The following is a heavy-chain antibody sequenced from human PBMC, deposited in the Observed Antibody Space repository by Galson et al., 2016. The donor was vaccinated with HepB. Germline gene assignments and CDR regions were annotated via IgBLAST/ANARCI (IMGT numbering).Heavy chain of an antibody. CDR3: ASHLGGSSLDPFDI. Sequence: SLRLSCAASGLTFRSYAFSWLRQAPGKGLEWVSVSASGDITYYAHSVKGRFTISRDKSKNTLFLNMISLRAEDTASYYCASHLGGSSLDPFDIWGRGTMATVSS. D-gene: IGHD3-16*01. CDR2: SASGDIT. CDR1: GLTFRSYA. V-gene: IGHV3-23*01. J-gene: IGHJ3*02.